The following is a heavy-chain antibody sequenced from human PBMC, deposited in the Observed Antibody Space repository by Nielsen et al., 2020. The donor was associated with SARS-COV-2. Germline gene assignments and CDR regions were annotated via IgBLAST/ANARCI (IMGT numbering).Heavy chain of an antibody. J-gene: IGHJ3*02. CDR3: AKGSDRLRYFDWLLLGDDDAFDI. V-gene: IGHV3-30*18. D-gene: IGHD3-9*01. CDR1: GFTFSSYG. Sequence: GESLKISCAASGFTFSSYGMHWVRQAPGKGLEWVAVISYDESNKYYADSVKGRFTISRDNSKNTLYLQMNSLRAEDTAVYYCAKGSDRLRYFDWLLLGDDDAFDIWGQGTMVTVSS. CDR2: ISYDESNK.